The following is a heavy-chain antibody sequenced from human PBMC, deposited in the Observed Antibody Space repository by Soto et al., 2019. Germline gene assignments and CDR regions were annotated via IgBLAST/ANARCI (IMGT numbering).Heavy chain of an antibody. CDR1: SFSISSGYY. V-gene: IGHV4-38-2*01. CDR3: AGCVSTACYPPWGLQFLDI. D-gene: IGHD2-2*01. CDR2: IYHSGTT. Sequence: SETLSLTCAVSSFSISSGYYWGWVRQPPGKGLEWIGSIYHSGTTNYSPSLKSRVTISIDTSKNQFSLTLRSVTAADAAVYYFAGCVSTACYPPWGLQFLDIWGQGSLVPVSS. J-gene: IGHJ4*02.